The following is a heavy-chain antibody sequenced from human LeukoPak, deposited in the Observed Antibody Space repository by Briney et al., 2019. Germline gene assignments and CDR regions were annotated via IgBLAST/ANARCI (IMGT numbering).Heavy chain of an antibody. Sequence: GASVKVSCKASGYTFTGYYMHWVRQAPGQGLEWMGRIIPILGIANYAQKFQGRVTITADKSTSTAYMELSSLRSEDTAVYYCAREDTAMVIDYWGQGTLVTVSS. CDR1: GYTFTGYY. J-gene: IGHJ4*02. V-gene: IGHV1-69*04. CDR3: AREDTAMVIDY. CDR2: IIPILGIA. D-gene: IGHD5-18*01.